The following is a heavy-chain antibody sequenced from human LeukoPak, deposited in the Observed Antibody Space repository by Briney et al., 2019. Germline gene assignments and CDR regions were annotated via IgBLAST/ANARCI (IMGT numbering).Heavy chain of an antibody. D-gene: IGHD7-27*01. V-gene: IGHV4-39*07. CDR1: GGSISSSNYF. CDR2: INHSGST. CDR3: ASGNGGASPYDY. J-gene: IGHJ4*02. Sequence: SETLSLTCTVSGGSISSSNYFWGWIRQPPGKGLEWIGEINHSGSTNYNPSLKSRVTISVDTSKNQFSLKLSSVTAADTAVYYCASGNGGASPYDYWGQGTLVTVSS.